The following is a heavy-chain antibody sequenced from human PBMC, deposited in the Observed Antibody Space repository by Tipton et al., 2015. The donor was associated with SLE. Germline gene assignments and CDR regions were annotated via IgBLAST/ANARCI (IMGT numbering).Heavy chain of an antibody. V-gene: IGHV4-39*07. CDR1: GFTFSTYG. J-gene: IGHJ3*02. CDR2: IHYSGST. D-gene: IGHD2-8*01. Sequence: LRLSCAASGFTFSTYGMHWVRQAPGKGLEWIGSIHYSGSTYYSPSLRSRLTISFDTSKNLFSLQLRSVIAADTAVYYCARISRRDPWTNYHPTDGFDIWGQGTMVTVSS. CDR3: ARISRRDPWTNYHPTDGFDI.